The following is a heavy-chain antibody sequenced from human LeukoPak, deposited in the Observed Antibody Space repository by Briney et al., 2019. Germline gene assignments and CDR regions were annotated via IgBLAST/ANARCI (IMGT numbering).Heavy chain of an antibody. CDR1: GGSFSGYY. Sequence: SETLSLTCAVYGGSFSGYYWSWIRQPPGKGLEWIGEINHSGSTNYSPSLKSRVTISVDTSKNQFSLKLSSVTAADTAVYYCARASTRYCSSTSCRILDYWGQGTLVTVSS. J-gene: IGHJ4*02. CDR2: INHSGST. V-gene: IGHV4-34*01. D-gene: IGHD2-2*01. CDR3: ARASTRYCSSTSCRILDY.